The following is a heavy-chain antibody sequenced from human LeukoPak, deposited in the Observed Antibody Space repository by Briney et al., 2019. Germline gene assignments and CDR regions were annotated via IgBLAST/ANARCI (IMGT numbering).Heavy chain of an antibody. Sequence: GGSLRLSCAASGFTFSSYWMHWVRQAPGKGLVWVSRINTDGSSTSYADSVKGRFTISRDNAKNSLYLQMNSLRAEDTAVYYCARDITMIVVVPYYFDYWGQGTLVTVSS. D-gene: IGHD3-22*01. CDR1: GFTFSSYW. V-gene: IGHV3-74*01. CDR2: INTDGSST. J-gene: IGHJ4*02. CDR3: ARDITMIVVVPYYFDY.